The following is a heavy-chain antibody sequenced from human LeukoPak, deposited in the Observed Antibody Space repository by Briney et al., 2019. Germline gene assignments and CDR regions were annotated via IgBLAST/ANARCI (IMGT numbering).Heavy chain of an antibody. J-gene: IGHJ4*02. Sequence: ASVKVSCKASGYTFISSGISWVRQAPGQGLQWMGWISAYNGNTNYAQKFEGRVTPTTDTSTSTAYMELRSLRSDDTAVYYCAGAYTAMAQFDYWGQGTLVTVSS. D-gene: IGHD5-18*01. CDR2: ISAYNGNT. V-gene: IGHV1-18*01. CDR3: AGAYTAMAQFDY. CDR1: GYTFISSG.